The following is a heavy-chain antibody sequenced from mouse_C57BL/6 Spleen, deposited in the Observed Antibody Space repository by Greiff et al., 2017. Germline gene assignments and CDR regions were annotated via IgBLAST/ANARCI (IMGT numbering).Heavy chain of an antibody. CDR3: ARAGYYAMDD. V-gene: IGHV2-6*03. CDR1: GFSLTSYG. CDR2: IWSDGST. J-gene: IGHJ4*01. Sequence: VHVVESGPGLVAPSQTLSISCTASGFSLTSYGVHWVRQPPGKGLEWLVVIWSDGSTTYYSALNSKLSISKDNSKSQVFLKMNSLHTDDTAMYYCARAGYYAMDDWGQGTSVTVSS.